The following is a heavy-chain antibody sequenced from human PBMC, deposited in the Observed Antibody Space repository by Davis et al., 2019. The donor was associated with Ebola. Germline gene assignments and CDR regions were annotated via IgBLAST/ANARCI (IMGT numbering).Heavy chain of an antibody. CDR3: AKGGSGWPSDYSYGLGV. CDR2: ITSSGGST. CDR1: GFTFSSYA. V-gene: IGHV3-23*01. J-gene: IGHJ6*04. Sequence: PGGSLRLSCAASGFTFSSYAMTWARQVPGKGLEWVSAITSSGGSTYYGDSVKGRFTISRGNSKNTLYLQMNSLRVDDTVVYYCAKGGSGWPSDYSYGLGVWGKGTTVTVSS. D-gene: IGHD6-19*01.